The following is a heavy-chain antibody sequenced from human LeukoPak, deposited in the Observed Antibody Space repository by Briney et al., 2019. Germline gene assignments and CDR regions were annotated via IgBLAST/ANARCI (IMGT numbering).Heavy chain of an antibody. J-gene: IGHJ4*02. V-gene: IGHV3-23*01. CDR2: ISGGVGST. Sequence: GGSLRLSCGPSGFTFTIYSMNWVRQAPGKGREWVSSISGGVGSTYYADSARGGFSLSRDNSKNTLYLQVNSLRAEDTAVYYCAKGGKWDVTPFDYWGQGALVSVCS. CDR1: GFTFTIYS. D-gene: IGHD1-26*01. CDR3: AKGGKWDVTPFDY.